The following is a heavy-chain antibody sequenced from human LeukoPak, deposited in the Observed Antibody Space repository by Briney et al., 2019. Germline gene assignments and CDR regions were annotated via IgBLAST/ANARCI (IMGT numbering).Heavy chain of an antibody. Sequence: GESLKISCKGSGYSFSSYWIGWVRQMPGKGLEWMGIMYPGDSDTRYSPSFQGQVTFSADKSISTAYLQWSSLKASDTAMYYCASHHAGSGSFYYYGMDVWGQGTTVTVSS. CDR1: GYSFSSYW. J-gene: IGHJ6*02. CDR2: MYPGDSDT. D-gene: IGHD3-10*01. CDR3: ASHHAGSGSFYYYGMDV. V-gene: IGHV5-51*01.